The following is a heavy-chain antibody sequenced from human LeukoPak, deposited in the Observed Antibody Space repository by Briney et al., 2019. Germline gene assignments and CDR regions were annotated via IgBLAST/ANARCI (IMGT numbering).Heavy chain of an antibody. CDR2: IIPILDLT. V-gene: IGHV1-69*04. CDR1: GGTFNHFG. CDR3: AREFSGSTSVEAFDI. J-gene: IGHJ3*02. Sequence: ASVKVSCKASGGTFNHFGINWVRQAPGQGLEWMGRIIPILDLTKYAPKIQDRVTITADKSTSTAYMELSSLRSEDTAVYYCAREFSGSTSVEAFDIWGQGTMVTVSS. D-gene: IGHD1-26*01.